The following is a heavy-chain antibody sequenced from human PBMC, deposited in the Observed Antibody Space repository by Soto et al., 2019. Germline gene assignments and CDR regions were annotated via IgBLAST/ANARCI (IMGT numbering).Heavy chain of an antibody. D-gene: IGHD1-26*01. J-gene: IGHJ4*02. CDR2: ISWNSGSI. V-gene: IGHV3-9*01. Sequence: EVQLVESGGGLVQPGRSLRLSCAASGFTFDDYAMHWVRQAPGKGLEWVSGISWNSGSIGYADSVKGRFTISRDNAKNSLYLQMNSLRAEDPALYYCAKDMTGAGRGFECWGQVSLVTVSS. CDR1: GFTFDDYA. CDR3: AKDMTGAGRGFEC.